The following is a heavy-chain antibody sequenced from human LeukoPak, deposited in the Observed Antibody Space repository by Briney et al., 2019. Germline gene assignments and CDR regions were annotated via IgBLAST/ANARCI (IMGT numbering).Heavy chain of an antibody. J-gene: IGHJ6*03. D-gene: IGHD2-21*01. V-gene: IGHV3-7*01. CDR3: ARRPYCGGDCYSYYYYHYMDV. CDR1: GFTFSSYW. CDR2: IKHDGSEK. Sequence: GGSLRLSCAASGFTFSSYWMSWVRQAPGKGLEWVANIKHDGSEKYYVDSVKGRFTISRDNAKNSLYLQMNSLRAEDTAVYYCARRPYCGGDCYSYYYYHYMDVWGKGTTVTVSS.